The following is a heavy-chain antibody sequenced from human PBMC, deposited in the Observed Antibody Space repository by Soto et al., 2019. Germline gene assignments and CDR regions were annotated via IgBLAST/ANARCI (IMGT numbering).Heavy chain of an antibody. D-gene: IGHD1-7*01. CDR3: ARETNWNYRGAPLN. CDR2: ISYDGSDK. J-gene: IGHJ4*02. Sequence: PGGSLRLSCAASGFTFSSYAMHWVRQAPGKGLEWVALISYDGSDKDYADSVKGRFTISRDNSRNTLFLQMNSLRAEDTAVYYCARETNWNYRGAPLNWGQGTLVTVSS. V-gene: IGHV3-30-3*01. CDR1: GFTFSSYA.